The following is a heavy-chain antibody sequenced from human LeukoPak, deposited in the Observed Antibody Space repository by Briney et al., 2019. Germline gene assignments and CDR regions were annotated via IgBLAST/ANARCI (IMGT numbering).Heavy chain of an antibody. CDR3: AIFVGYHYDSSGYFDY. J-gene: IGHJ4*02. V-gene: IGHV1-24*01. Sequence: ASVKVSCKVSGYTLIELSMHWVRQAPGKGLEWMGGFDPEDGETIYAQKFQGRVTMTEDTSTDTAYMELSSLRSEDTAVYYCAIFVGYHYDSSGYFDYWGQGTLVTVSS. D-gene: IGHD3-22*01. CDR1: GYTLIELS. CDR2: FDPEDGET.